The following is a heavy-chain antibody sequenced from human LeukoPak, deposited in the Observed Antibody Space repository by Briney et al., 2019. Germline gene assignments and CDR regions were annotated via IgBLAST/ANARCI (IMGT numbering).Heavy chain of an antibody. J-gene: IGHJ4*02. D-gene: IGHD5-12*01. V-gene: IGHV3-30*18. Sequence: GGSLRLSCAASGFTFSSYGMHWVRQAPGKGLEWVAVISYDGSNKYYADSVKGRFTISRDNSKNTLYLQMNSLRAVDTAVYYCAKDGHIVATSYFDYWGQGTLVTVSS. CDR2: ISYDGSNK. CDR1: GFTFSSYG. CDR3: AKDGHIVATSYFDY.